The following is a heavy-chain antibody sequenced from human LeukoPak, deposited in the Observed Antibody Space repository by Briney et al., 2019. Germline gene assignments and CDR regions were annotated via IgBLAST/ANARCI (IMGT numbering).Heavy chain of an antibody. J-gene: IGHJ5*02. CDR2: IYHSGST. Sequence: SETLSLTCTVSGGSISSSSYYWGWIRQPPGKGLEWIGSIYHSGSTYYNPSLKSRVTIAVETSKNQFSLKLTSVTAADTAVYYCARLNKPGWFDPWGQGTLVTVSS. V-gene: IGHV4-39*01. CDR3: ARLNKPGWFDP. D-gene: IGHD1-14*01. CDR1: GGSISSSSYY.